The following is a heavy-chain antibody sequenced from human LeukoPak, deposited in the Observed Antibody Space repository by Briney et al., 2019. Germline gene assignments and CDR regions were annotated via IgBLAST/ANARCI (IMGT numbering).Heavy chain of an antibody. J-gene: IGHJ5*02. CDR1: GYTFTGYY. CDR2: INPDNGIT. V-gene: IGHV1-2*02. CDR3: ATEGAAGNWFDP. D-gene: IGHD6-25*01. Sequence: ASVKVSCKASGYTFTGYYLHWVRQAPGQGLEYMGWINPDNGITNYAQKFQGRVTMTRDTPITTAYMELGRLTSDDTAVYYCATEGAAGNWFDPWGQGTPVTVSS.